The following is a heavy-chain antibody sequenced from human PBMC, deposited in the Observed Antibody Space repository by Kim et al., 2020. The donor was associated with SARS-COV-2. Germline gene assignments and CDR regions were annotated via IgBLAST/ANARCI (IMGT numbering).Heavy chain of an antibody. V-gene: IGHV3-21*01. J-gene: IGHJ4*02. CDR1: GFTFSSYS. CDR2: ISRSSSYI. D-gene: IGHD2-8*02. Sequence: GGSLRLSCAAYGFTFSSYSMNWVRQAPGKGLEWVSSISRSSSYIYYAASVKGRSTISSDNAKNSLYLQMNRPRAEDTAVYYCARAGTGYWGQGTLVTVSS. CDR3: ARAGTGY.